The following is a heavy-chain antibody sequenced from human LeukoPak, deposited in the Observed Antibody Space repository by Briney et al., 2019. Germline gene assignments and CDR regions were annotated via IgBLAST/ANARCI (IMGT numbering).Heavy chain of an antibody. CDR1: GYTFSSYW. Sequence: GGSLRLSCAASGYTFSSYWMHWVRQAPGKGLVWVSRINSDGSSTSYADSVKGRFTISRDNAKNTLYLHMNSMRDEDTAVYYCARDQLYCSGGYCYKDYWGQGTLVTVSS. CDR2: INSDGSST. J-gene: IGHJ4*02. V-gene: IGHV3-74*01. CDR3: ARDQLYCSGGYCYKDY. D-gene: IGHD2-15*01.